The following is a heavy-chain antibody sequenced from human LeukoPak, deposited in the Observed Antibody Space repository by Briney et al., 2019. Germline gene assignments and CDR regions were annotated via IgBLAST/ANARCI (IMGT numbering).Heavy chain of an antibody. CDR1: GGSFSHYY. CDR2: IHPSGST. D-gene: IGHD6-25*01. CDR3: SRGSDESKTGDY. Sequence: PSETLSHTCAIYGGSFSHYYWSWIRQPPGKGLEWVGEIHPSGSTSFNPSLESRVSISKDTSKNQFSLKLTSVTAADTAVYYCSRGSDESKTGDYWGEGTLVTVSS. V-gene: IGHV4-34*01. J-gene: IGHJ4*02.